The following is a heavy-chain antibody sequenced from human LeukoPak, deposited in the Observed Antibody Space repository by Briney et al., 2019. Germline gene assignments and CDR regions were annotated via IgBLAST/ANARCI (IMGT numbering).Heavy chain of an antibody. CDR1: GFTLSSYA. Sequence: GGSLTLSCAGSGFTLSSYAMSWVRQAPGKGLEGVSAISGSGGSTYYPDSVKGRLTISRDNSKNTLYLQMNSLRAEDTAVYYCAKGSWIQLWLIDYWGQGTLVTVSS. CDR2: ISGSGGST. J-gene: IGHJ4*02. D-gene: IGHD5-18*01. CDR3: AKGSWIQLWLIDY. V-gene: IGHV3-23*01.